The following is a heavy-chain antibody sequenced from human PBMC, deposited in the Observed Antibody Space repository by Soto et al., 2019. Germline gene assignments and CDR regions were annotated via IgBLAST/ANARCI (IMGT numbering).Heavy chain of an antibody. J-gene: IGHJ3*02. CDR3: ARDLLYSSRSTVRFDI. Sequence: QVQLVQSGTEVKKPGASVKVSCKASGYTFTNYGISWVRQAPGHGLEWLARINTYNGHTNYAQKLQGRVTLTTDTSTSTADMELRSLRSDDTAVYYCARDLLYSSRSTVRFDIWGQGTMVTVSS. D-gene: IGHD6-13*01. V-gene: IGHV1-18*01. CDR2: INTYNGHT. CDR1: GYTFTNYG.